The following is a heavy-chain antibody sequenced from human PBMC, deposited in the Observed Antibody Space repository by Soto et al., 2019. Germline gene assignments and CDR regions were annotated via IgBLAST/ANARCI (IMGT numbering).Heavy chain of an antibody. J-gene: IGHJ6*02. Sequence: SETLSLTCAVYGGSFSGYYWSWIRQPPGKGLEWIGYIYYSGSTNYNPSLKSRVTISVDRSKNQFSLKLSSVTAADTAVYYCARVPDVWGQGTTVTVSS. V-gene: IGHV4-59*12. CDR2: IYYSGST. CDR3: ARVPDV. CDR1: GGSFSGYY.